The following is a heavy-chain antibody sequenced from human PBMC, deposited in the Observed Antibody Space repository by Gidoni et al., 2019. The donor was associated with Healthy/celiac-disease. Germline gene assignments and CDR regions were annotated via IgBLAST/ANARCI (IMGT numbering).Heavy chain of an antibody. CDR1: GFNFSSYA. CDR3: AKDSRGYSGYDSHY. D-gene: IGHD5-12*01. J-gene: IGHJ4*02. CDR2: ISGSGGST. V-gene: IGHV3-23*01. Sequence: EVQLLESGGGLVQPGGSLRLSCAASGFNFSSYAMSWVRQAPGKGLEWVSAISGSGGSTYYADSVKGRFTISRDNSKNTLYLQMNSLRAEDTTVYYCAKDSRGYSGYDSHYWGQGTLFTVSS.